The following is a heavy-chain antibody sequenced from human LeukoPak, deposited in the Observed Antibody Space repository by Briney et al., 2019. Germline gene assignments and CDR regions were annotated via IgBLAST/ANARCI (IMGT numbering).Heavy chain of an antibody. J-gene: IGHJ4*02. V-gene: IGHV3-30*02. CDR1: GFTFSSYG. D-gene: IGHD2-8*01. CDR3: AKGGYCTNGVCYKCDY. Sequence: GGSLRLSCAASGFTFSSYGMHWVRQAPGKGLEWVAFIRYDGSNKYYADSVKGRFTISRDNSKNTLYLQMNSLRVEDTAVYYCAKGGYCTNGVCYKCDYWGQGTLVTVSS. CDR2: IRYDGSNK.